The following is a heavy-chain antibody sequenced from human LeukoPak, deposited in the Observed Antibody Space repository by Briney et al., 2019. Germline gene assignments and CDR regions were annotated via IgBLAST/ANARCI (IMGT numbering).Heavy chain of an antibody. V-gene: IGHV1-18*01. CDR2: TSAYNGNT. J-gene: IGHJ4*02. D-gene: IGHD6-13*01. Sequence: ASVKVSCKASGYTFTSYGISWVRQAPGQGLEWTGWTSAYNGNTNYAQKFQGRVTITWDTSISTVYMELTSLRSEDTAVYYCARVLGYSSSQWYYFDSWGQGTLVTVSS. CDR3: ARVLGYSSSQWYYFDS. CDR1: GYTFTSYG.